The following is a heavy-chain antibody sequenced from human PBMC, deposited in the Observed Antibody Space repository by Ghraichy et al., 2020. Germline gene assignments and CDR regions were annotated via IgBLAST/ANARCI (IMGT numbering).Heavy chain of an antibody. J-gene: IGHJ4*02. Sequence: GGSLRLSCAASGFTFSSYSMSWVRQAPGKGLEWVSAISGSGGSTYYADSVKGRFTISRDKSKNTLYLQMNSLRAEDTAVYYCAKDPGGYGVYVNYFDYWGQGTLVTVSS. D-gene: IGHD5/OR15-5a*01. CDR2: ISGSGGST. CDR1: GFTFSSYS. V-gene: IGHV3-23*01. CDR3: AKDPGGYGVYVNYFDY.